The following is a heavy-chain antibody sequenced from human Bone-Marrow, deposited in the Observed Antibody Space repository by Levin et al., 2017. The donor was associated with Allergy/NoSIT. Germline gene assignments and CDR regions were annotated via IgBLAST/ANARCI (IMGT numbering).Heavy chain of an antibody. D-gene: IGHD3-9*01. CDR1: GFTFSSYG. CDR2: ISVDGLTK. V-gene: IGHV3-30*18. CDR3: AKGKGYDILKGSNYDVFDI. Sequence: PGGSLRLSCAASGFTFSSYGMHWVRQAPGKGLEWVTVISVDGLTKYYADSVKGRFTISRDNSKNTLSLQMNSLRAEDTAVYYCAKGKGYDILKGSNYDVFDIWGQGTMVAVSS. J-gene: IGHJ3*02.